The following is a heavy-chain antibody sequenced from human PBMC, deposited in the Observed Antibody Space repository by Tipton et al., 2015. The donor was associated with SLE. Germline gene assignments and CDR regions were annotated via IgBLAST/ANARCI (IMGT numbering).Heavy chain of an antibody. CDR2: IYYSGST. Sequence: LRLSCTVSGGSISSYYWSWIRQPPGKGLEWIGYIYYSGSTNYNPSLKSRVTISVDTSKNQFSLKLSSVTAADTAVYYCARDVGLIGSGHGYFDLWGRGTLVTVSS. D-gene: IGHD2-15*01. V-gene: IGHV4-59*12. J-gene: IGHJ2*01. CDR3: ARDVGLIGSGHGYFDL. CDR1: GGSISSYY.